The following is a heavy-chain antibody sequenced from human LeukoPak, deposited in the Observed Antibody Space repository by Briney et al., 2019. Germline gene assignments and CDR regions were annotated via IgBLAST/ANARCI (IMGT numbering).Heavy chain of an antibody. CDR1: GYTFTGYY. J-gene: IGHJ3*02. Sequence: ASVKVSCKASGYTFTGYYMHWVRQAPRQGLEWMGWINPKSGGTNYAQKFQGRVTMTRDTSISTAYMELSRLRSDDTAVYYCARFGTNGAFDIWGQGTMVNVSS. CDR3: ARFGTNGAFDI. D-gene: IGHD1-1*01. CDR2: INPKSGGT. V-gene: IGHV1-2*02.